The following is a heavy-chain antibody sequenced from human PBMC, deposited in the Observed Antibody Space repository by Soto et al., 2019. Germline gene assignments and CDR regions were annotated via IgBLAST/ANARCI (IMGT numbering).Heavy chain of an antibody. J-gene: IGHJ1*01. V-gene: IGHV3-48*01. D-gene: IGHD6-19*01. CDR2: ISTNTRTK. Sequence: GVLRLSCAASGFTFSFSSINWVRQAPGKGLEWVSDISTNTRTKYYPDSVKGRFTISRDNSKNTLYLQMNSLRAEDTAVYYCARGDTLPVAGTFYFQHWGQGTLVTVSS. CDR3: ARGDTLPVAGTFYFQH. CDR1: GFTFSFSS.